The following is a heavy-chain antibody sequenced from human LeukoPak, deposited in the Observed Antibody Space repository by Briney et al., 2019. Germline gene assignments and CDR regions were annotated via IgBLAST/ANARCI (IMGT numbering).Heavy chain of an antibody. CDR1: GFTFSSYG. V-gene: IGHV3-30*18. J-gene: IGHJ4*02. Sequence: GGSLRLSCAASGFTFSSYGMHWVRQAPGKGLEWVAVISYDGSNKYYADSVKGRFTISRDNSKNTLYLQMNSLRAEDTAVYYCAKSPGPHDYWGQGTLATVSS. CDR2: ISYDGSNK. CDR3: AKSPGPHDY.